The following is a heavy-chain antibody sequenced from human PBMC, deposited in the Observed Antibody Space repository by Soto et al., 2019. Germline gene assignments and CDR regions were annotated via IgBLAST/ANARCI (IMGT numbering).Heavy chain of an antibody. J-gene: IGHJ4*02. V-gene: IGHV5-10-1*01. D-gene: IGHD6-25*01. CDR2: IDPSDSYI. CDR3: ARQSSAGPLDY. CDR1: VYSLTSYW. Sequence: GESLKISCKGSVYSLTSYWISWWRQVPGKGLEWMGGIDPSDSYINYSPSFQGNVTISTDRSISTAYLQWSSLKASDTAIQCCARQSSAGPLDYWGQGTLVTVSS.